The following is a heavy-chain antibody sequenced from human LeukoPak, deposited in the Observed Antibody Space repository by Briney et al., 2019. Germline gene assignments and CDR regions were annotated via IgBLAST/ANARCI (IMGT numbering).Heavy chain of an antibody. CDR2: IYHSGST. D-gene: IGHD5/OR15-5a*01. J-gene: IGHJ4*02. Sequence: SQTLSLTCAVSGGSISSGGYSWSWIRQPPGKGLEWIGYIYHSGSTYYNPSLKSRVTISVDRSKNQFSLKLSSVTAADTAVYYYARGEGSIDYWGQGTLVTVSS. CDR1: GGSISSGGYS. V-gene: IGHV4-30-2*01. CDR3: ARGEGSIDY.